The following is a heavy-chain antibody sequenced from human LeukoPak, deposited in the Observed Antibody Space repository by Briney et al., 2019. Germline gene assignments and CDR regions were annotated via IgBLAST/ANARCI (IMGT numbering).Heavy chain of an antibody. Sequence: PSETLSLTCTVSGYSISSGYYWGWIRQPPGKGLEWIGSIYHSGSTYYNPSLKSRVTISVDTSKNQFSLKLSSVTAADTAVYYCARGPYYDILTGYYPTPPWFDPWGQGTLVTVSS. CDR2: IYHSGST. V-gene: IGHV4-38-2*02. D-gene: IGHD3-9*01. J-gene: IGHJ5*02. CDR3: ARGPYYDILTGYYPTPPWFDP. CDR1: GYSISSGYY.